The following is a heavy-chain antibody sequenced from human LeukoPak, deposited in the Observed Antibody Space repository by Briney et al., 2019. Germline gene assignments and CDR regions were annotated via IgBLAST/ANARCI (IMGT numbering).Heavy chain of an antibody. CDR1: GLSISDNY. CDR3: AKENSGTYYADAFDI. CDR2: IHSGGNI. Sequence: GGSLRLSCAASGLSISDNYMSWVRQAPGKGLEWVSIIHSGGNIYYADSVKGRFTISRDNSKNTLYLQMNSLRAEDTAVYYCAKENSGTYYADAFDIWGQGTMVTVSS. J-gene: IGHJ3*02. V-gene: IGHV3-53*01. D-gene: IGHD1-26*01.